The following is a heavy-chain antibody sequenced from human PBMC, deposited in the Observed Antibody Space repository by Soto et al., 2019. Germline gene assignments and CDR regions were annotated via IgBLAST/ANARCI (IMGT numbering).Heavy chain of an antibody. Sequence: QVQLVESGGGVVQPGRSLRLSCGASGITFSAFSLHWVRQAPGKGLEWVAVRSHDGNDKYYTDSVKGRFTISRDNSKNTLYLQMNSLRGEDTAIYFCATDLGTTVTTYNFFDPWGQGALVTVSS. D-gene: IGHD4-17*01. J-gene: IGHJ5*02. CDR2: RSHDGNDK. CDR1: GITFSAFS. CDR3: ATDLGTTVTTYNFFDP. V-gene: IGHV3-30*03.